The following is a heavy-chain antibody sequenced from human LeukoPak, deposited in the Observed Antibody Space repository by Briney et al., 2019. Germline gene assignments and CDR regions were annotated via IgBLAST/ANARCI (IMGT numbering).Heavy chain of an antibody. Sequence: ASVKVSCKASGYTFTVDGISWVRQAPGQGLEWMGWISAYKGNTNYAQKLQGRVTMTTDTSTSTAYMELRSLRSDDTAVYYCARVFLKFGELNWFDPWGQGTLVTVSS. CDR2: ISAYKGNT. D-gene: IGHD3-10*01. V-gene: IGHV1-18*01. J-gene: IGHJ5*02. CDR3: ARVFLKFGELNWFDP. CDR1: GYTFTVDG.